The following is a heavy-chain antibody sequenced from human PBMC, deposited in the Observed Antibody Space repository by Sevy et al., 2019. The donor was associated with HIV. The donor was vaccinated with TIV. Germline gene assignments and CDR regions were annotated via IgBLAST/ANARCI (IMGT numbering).Heavy chain of an antibody. CDR1: GFTFDDYG. Sequence: GGSLRLSCAASGFTFDDYGMSWVRQAPGKGLEWVSGINWNGGSTGYADSMKGRFTTSRDNAKNSLYLQMNSLIAEDTALYYCARDSKRYFDWSPPDVWGQGTTVTVSS. V-gene: IGHV3-20*04. CDR3: ARDSKRYFDWSPPDV. D-gene: IGHD3-9*01. J-gene: IGHJ6*02. CDR2: INWNGGST.